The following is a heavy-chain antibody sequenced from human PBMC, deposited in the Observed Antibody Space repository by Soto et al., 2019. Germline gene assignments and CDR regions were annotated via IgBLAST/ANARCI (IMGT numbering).Heavy chain of an antibody. Sequence: QVPLVQSGAEVKKPGASVKISCKTSGYTFTRYTIHWVRQAPGQRLEWMGWINTGRGNTKYSEKLQGRVTTTADTSASTAYMELSSLTSADTALYYCSRDAYSSGYDSDYWGQGTLVTVSS. V-gene: IGHV1-3*04. D-gene: IGHD5-18*01. CDR1: GYTFTRYT. CDR2: INTGRGNT. CDR3: SRDAYSSGYDSDY. J-gene: IGHJ4*02.